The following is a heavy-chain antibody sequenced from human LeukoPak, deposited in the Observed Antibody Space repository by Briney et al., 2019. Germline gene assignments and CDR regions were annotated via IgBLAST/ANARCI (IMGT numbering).Heavy chain of an antibody. V-gene: IGHV1-18*01. Sequence: ASVKVSCKASGYTFTSYGISWGRQAPGQGLEWMGWISAYNGNTNYAQKLQGRVTMTTDTSTSTAYMELRSLRPDDTAVYYCARDTNYDFLTGSPSFTDYWGQGTLVTVSS. CDR2: ISAYNGNT. CDR3: ARDTNYDFLTGSPSFTDY. J-gene: IGHJ4*02. D-gene: IGHD3-9*01. CDR1: GYTFTSYG.